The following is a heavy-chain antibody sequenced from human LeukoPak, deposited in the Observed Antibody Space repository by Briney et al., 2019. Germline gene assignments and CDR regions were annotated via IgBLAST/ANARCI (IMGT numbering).Heavy chain of an antibody. D-gene: IGHD4-17*01. CDR1: GGTFSSYA. J-gene: IGHJ3*02. CDR2: IIPIFGTA. Sequence: SVKVSCKASGGTFSSYAISWVRQAPGQGLEWMGGIIPIFGTANYAQKFQGRVTITADKSTSTAYMELSSLRSEDTAVYYCARDPHGDRSWAFDIWGQGTMVTVSS. V-gene: IGHV1-69*06. CDR3: ARDPHGDRSWAFDI.